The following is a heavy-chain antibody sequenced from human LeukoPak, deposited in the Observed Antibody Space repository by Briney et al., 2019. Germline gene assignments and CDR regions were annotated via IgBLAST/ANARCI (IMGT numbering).Heavy chain of an antibody. V-gene: IGHV4-34*01. CDR3: ARGPSGSSSLHWFDP. Sequence: PSETLSLTCAVYGGSFSGYYWSWIRQPPGKGLEWIGEINHSGSTNYNPSLKSRVTISVDTSKNQFSLKLSSVTAADTAVYYCARGPSGSSSLHWFDPWGQGTLVTVSS. J-gene: IGHJ5*02. D-gene: IGHD6-13*01. CDR2: INHSGST. CDR1: GGSFSGYY.